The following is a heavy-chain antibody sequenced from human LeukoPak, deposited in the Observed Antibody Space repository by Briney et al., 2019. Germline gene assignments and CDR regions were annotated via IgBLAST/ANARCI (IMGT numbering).Heavy chain of an antibody. V-gene: IGHV4-61*05. CDR1: GGSISSSSYY. J-gene: IGHJ4*02. D-gene: IGHD1-14*01. CDR2: IYYIGSTNYNT. CDR3: TGGGADY. Sequence: SETLSLTCTVSGGSISSSSYYWGWIRQPPGKGLEWIGYIYYIGSTNYNTNYNPSLKNRVTISVDTSTNQFSLKLSSVTAADTAVYYCTGGGADYWGQGTLVTVSS.